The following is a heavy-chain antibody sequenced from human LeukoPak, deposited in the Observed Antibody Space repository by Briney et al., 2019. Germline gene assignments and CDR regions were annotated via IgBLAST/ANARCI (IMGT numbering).Heavy chain of an antibody. CDR1: GGSITSYY. CDR3: ARDRRGYYDSSGYFDY. Sequence: PSETLSLTCTVSGGSITSYYWSWIRQPPGKGLEWIGYISYSGSTNYNPSLKSRVTISIDTSKNQFSLNLRSVTAADTAVYYCARDRRGYYDSSGYFDYWGQGTLVTVSS. V-gene: IGHV4-59*13. CDR2: ISYSGST. J-gene: IGHJ4*02. D-gene: IGHD3-22*01.